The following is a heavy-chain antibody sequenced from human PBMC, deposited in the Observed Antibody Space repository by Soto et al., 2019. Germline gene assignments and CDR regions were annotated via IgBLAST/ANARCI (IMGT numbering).Heavy chain of an antibody. D-gene: IGHD6-19*01. J-gene: IGHJ4*01. CDR2: ISGSSSHT. CDR1: GFTFSSYA. CDR3: AKGRGSGWYYFDY. Sequence: PGGSLRLSCAASGFTFSSYAMSWVRQAPGTGLEWVSAISGSSSHTYYADPLKGRFTVSRDNAKNSLYLHMDSLTAEDTAVYYCAKGRGSGWYYFDYWGHGTLVTVSS. V-gene: IGHV3-21*01.